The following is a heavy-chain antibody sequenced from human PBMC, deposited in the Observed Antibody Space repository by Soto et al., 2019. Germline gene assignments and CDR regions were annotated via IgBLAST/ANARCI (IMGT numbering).Heavy chain of an antibody. CDR3: ARVNYYGSGSYQDFFYFYALDV. V-gene: IGHV1-8*01. Sequence: ASVPVSRLTSGYTLRTHDFHWVRQPPGHGLAWMGWMNPNRGDTSYAQKFLGRLTMTRDSSIRTVYMELSSLSSEDTAVYYCARVNYYGSGSYQDFFYFYALDVWGQGTTVTVSS. J-gene: IGHJ6*02. CDR1: GYTLRTHD. D-gene: IGHD3-10*01. CDR2: MNPNRGDT.